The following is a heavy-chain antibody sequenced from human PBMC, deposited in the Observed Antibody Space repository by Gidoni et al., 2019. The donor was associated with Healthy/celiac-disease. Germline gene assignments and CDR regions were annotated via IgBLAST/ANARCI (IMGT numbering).Heavy chain of an antibody. CDR3: ARGRLHLDY. CDR2: ITSGSTI. J-gene: IGHJ4*02. Sequence: QEQLVESGGGLVKPGGSLRLYCAASGFTFRDYYMSWIRQAPGKGLEWVSYITSGSTIHYADSVKGRFTISRDNAKNSLYLQMNSLRAEATAVYYCARGRLHLDYWGQGTLVTVSS. D-gene: IGHD5-12*01. V-gene: IGHV3-11*01. CDR1: GFTFRDYY.